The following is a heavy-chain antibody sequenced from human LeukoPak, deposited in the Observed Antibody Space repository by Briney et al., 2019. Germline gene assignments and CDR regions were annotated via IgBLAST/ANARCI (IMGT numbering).Heavy chain of an antibody. J-gene: IGHJ5*02. CDR2: ISSSGSTI. Sequence: GGSLRLSCAASGFTFSSYSMNWVRQAPGKGLEWVSSISSSGSTIYYADSVKGRFTISRDNAKNSLYLQMNSLRAEDTAVYYCARWELLRFDPWGQGTLVTVSS. CDR3: ARWELLRFDP. V-gene: IGHV3-48*04. CDR1: GFTFSSYS. D-gene: IGHD1-26*01.